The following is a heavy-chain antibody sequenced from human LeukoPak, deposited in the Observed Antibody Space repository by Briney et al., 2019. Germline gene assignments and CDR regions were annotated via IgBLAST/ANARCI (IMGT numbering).Heavy chain of an antibody. CDR1: GGSIISNTYC. J-gene: IGHJ5*02. CDR3: ARPVPSRLGWFDP. CDR2: FCYSGST. D-gene: IGHD1-1*01. V-gene: IGHV4-39*01. Sequence: SETLSLTCTVSGGSIISNTYCWGWIRQPPGKGLEWIGSFCYSGSTYYNPSLKSRVSISVHTSKNQFSLKLRSVTAADTAVYYCARPVPSRLGWFDPWGQGTLVTVSS.